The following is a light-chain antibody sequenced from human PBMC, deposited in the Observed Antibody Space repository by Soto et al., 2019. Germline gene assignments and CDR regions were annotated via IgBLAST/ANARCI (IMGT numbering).Light chain of an antibody. V-gene: IGLV2-14*01. Sequence: QSVLTQPASVSGSPGQSITISCTGSSSDIGDYKDVSWYKQHPGKAPKLMIYDVSNRPSGVSSRFSGSKSGNTASLTISGLPAEDEADYYCSSYTSTNFVIFGGGTKLTVL. CDR2: DVS. CDR3: SSYTSTNFVI. J-gene: IGLJ2*01. CDR1: SSDIGDYKD.